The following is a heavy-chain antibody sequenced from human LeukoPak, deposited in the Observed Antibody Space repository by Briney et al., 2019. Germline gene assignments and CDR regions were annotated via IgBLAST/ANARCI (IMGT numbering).Heavy chain of an antibody. CDR1: GYTFTGYY. J-gene: IGHJ2*01. V-gene: IGHV1-2*02. CDR3: ARDPKMAVAGGERYFDL. CDR2: INPNSGGT. D-gene: IGHD6-19*01. Sequence: GASVKVSCKASGYTFTGYYMHWVRQAPGQGLEWMGWINPNSGGTNYAQKFQGRVTMTRDTSISTAYMELSRLRSDDTAVYYCARDPKMAVAGGERYFDLWGRGTLVTVSS.